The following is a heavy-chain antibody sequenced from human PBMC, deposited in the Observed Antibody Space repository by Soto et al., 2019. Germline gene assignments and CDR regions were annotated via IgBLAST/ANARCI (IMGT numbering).Heavy chain of an antibody. Sequence: QVQLVESGGGVVQPGRSLRLSCAASGFIFSPYTMHWVRQTPGKGPEWVAVISYDGNDKYYADSVKGRFTISRDNSKNTLYLQMNSLRAEDTALYYCARGGGFCGADCYKGGIDYWGQGTLVTVSS. CDR2: ISYDGNDK. CDR3: ARGGGFCGADCYKGGIDY. D-gene: IGHD2-21*02. V-gene: IGHV3-30-3*01. CDR1: GFIFSPYT. J-gene: IGHJ4*02.